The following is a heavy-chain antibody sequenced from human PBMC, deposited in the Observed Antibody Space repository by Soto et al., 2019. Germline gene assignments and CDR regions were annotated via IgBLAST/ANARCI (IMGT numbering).Heavy chain of an antibody. J-gene: IGHJ6*02. CDR3: ARDLTIVPATHPRLENYGMDV. CDR2: ISPYNGHT. CDR1: GYSFTSYG. V-gene: IGHV1-18*01. Sequence: ALVKVSCKASGYSFTSYGISWVRRAPGQGLEWMGWISPYNGHTQFVQRFQGRVTMTTDTSTKTAYMELRNLRSDDTAHYYCARDLTIVPATHPRLENYGMDVWGQGTTVTVSS. D-gene: IGHD2-2*01.